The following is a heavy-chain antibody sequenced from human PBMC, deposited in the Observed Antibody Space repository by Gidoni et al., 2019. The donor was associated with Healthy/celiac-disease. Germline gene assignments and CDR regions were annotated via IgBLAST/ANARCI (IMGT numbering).Heavy chain of an antibody. CDR1: GFTFSSYE. Sequence: EVQLVESGGGLVQPGGSLRLSCAASGFTFSSYEMNWVSQAPGKGLEWVSYISSSGSTIYYADSVKGRFTISRDNAKNSLYLQMNSLRAEDTAVYYCARDGGLYDSSGYYEVWGKGTTVTVSS. CDR2: ISSSGSTI. V-gene: IGHV3-48*03. CDR3: ARDGGLYDSSGYYEV. J-gene: IGHJ6*04. D-gene: IGHD3-22*01.